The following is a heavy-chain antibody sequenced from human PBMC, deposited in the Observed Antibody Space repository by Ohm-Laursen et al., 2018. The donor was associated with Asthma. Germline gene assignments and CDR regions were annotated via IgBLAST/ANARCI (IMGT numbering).Heavy chain of an antibody. Sequence: SLRLSCSASGFTFSTFAMHWVRQAPGKGLEWVSIITSDGGWTSYADSVKGRFTISRDNAKNSLYLQMNSLRAEDTAVYYCARDGGTGNYYYGMDVWGQGTTVTVSS. J-gene: IGHJ6*02. CDR2: ITSDGGWT. CDR1: GFTFSTFA. V-gene: IGHV3-30-3*01. CDR3: ARDGGTGNYYYGMDV. D-gene: IGHD1-14*01.